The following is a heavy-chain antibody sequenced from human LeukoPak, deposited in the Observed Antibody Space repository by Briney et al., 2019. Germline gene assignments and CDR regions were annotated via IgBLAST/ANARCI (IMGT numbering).Heavy chain of an antibody. CDR3: AKSSNHYRPFDD. CDR2: ISGSGFTT. CDR1: GFTFSSYA. D-gene: IGHD3-16*02. J-gene: IGHJ4*02. Sequence: GGSLRLSCAASGFTFSSYAVSWVRQAPGKGLEWVSGISGSGFTTYYADSVKGRFTISRGNSKNTLYVQMNSLRAEDTAVYYCAKSSNHYRPFDDWGQGTLVTVSS. V-gene: IGHV3-23*01.